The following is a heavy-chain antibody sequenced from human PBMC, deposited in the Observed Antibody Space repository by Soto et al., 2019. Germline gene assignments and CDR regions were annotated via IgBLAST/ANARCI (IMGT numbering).Heavy chain of an antibody. D-gene: IGHD3-16*01. CDR2: IYYSGST. CDR1: GGSVSSGSYY. CDR3: ARDYTRHYGMDV. J-gene: IGHJ6*02. V-gene: IGHV4-61*01. Sequence: SETLSLTCTVSGGSVSSGSYYWSWIRQPPGKGLEWIGYIYYSGSTNYNPSLKSRVTISVDTAKNQFSLKLSSVTAADTAVYYCARDYTRHYGMDVWGQGTTVTVSS.